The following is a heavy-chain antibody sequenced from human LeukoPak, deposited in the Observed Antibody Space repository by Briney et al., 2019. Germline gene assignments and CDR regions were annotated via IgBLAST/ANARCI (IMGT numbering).Heavy chain of an antibody. CDR1: GGSINNYY. CDR2: IYYSGST. V-gene: IGHV4-59*08. D-gene: IGHD3-22*01. J-gene: IGHJ4*02. Sequence: SETLSLTCSVSGGSINNYYWSWIRQPPGKGLEWIGYIYYSGSTNYNPSLKSRVTMSVDTSKNQFSLNLSSVTAADTAVYYCARRRDSSGYYYGFDYWGRGTLVTVS. CDR3: ARRRDSSGYYYGFDY.